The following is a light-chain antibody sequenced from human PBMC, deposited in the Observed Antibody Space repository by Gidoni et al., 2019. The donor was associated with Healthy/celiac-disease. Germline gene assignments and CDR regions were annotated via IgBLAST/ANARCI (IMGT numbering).Light chain of an antibody. V-gene: IGKV3-15*01. CDR3: QQYNNWPPFT. Sequence: EIVMTQSPATRSGSPGERATLSCRASQSVSSNLAWYQQKPGQAPRLLIYGASTRATGIPARFSGSGSGTEFTLTISSLQSEDFAVYYCQQYNNWPPFTFGPGTKVDIK. J-gene: IGKJ3*01. CDR2: GAS. CDR1: QSVSSN.